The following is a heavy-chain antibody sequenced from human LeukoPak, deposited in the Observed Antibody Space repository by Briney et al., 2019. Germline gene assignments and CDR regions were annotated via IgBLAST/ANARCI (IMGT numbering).Heavy chain of an antibody. Sequence: GRSLRLSCAASGFTFSSYAMHWVRQAPGKGLEWVAVISYDGSNKYYADSVKGRFTISRDNSKNTLYLQMNSLRAEDTAVYYCASAVVAVWEYYFDYWGQGTLVTVSS. V-gene: IGHV3-30-3*01. CDR3: ASAVVAVWEYYFDY. CDR1: GFTFSSYA. J-gene: IGHJ4*02. D-gene: IGHD3-3*02. CDR2: ISYDGSNK.